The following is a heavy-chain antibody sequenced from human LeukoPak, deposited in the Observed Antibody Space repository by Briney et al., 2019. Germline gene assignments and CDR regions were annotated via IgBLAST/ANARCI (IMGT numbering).Heavy chain of an antibody. V-gene: IGHV3-74*01. D-gene: IGHD6-19*01. J-gene: IGHJ5*02. CDR3: ATDLSGKEDR. CDR2: MNEDGRVT. Sequence: GGSLRLSCVASGFPFGSYWMHWVRQVPGKGLVWVSRMNEDGRVTDYADSVKGRFTISRDNAKNTLYLQMNSLRADDTALYFCATDLSGKEDRWGQGTLVAVSS. CDR1: GFPFGSYW.